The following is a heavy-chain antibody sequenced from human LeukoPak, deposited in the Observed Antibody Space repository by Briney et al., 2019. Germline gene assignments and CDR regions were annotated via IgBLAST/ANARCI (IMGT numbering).Heavy chain of an antibody. J-gene: IGHJ1*01. CDR1: GGSISRSNW. CDR2: LYQSGST. CDR3: ARGVGSSGPLPTEYFQH. V-gene: IGHV4-4*02. Sequence: SETLSLTCAASGGSISRSNWCIWLRQPPGQGLEWIRELYQSGSTNYTPSLKSRVTISVDKSKNQFSLKLTSVTAADTAVYYCARGVGSSGPLPTEYFQHWGQGTPVTVSS. D-gene: IGHD6-19*01.